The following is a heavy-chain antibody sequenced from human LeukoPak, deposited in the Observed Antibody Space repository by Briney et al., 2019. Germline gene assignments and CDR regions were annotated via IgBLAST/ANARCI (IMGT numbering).Heavy chain of an antibody. CDR3: ARETTIRGGLAVAGPQPYIYYVDV. Sequence: PSETLSLTCTVSGGSISSYYWSWIRQPPGKGLEWIGYIYYSGSTNYNPSLKSRVTISVDTSKNQFSLRLSSVTAADTAVYYCARETTIRGGLAVAGPQPYIYYVDVWGKGTTVTISS. V-gene: IGHV4-59*01. CDR1: GGSISSYY. CDR2: IYYSGST. D-gene: IGHD6-19*01. J-gene: IGHJ6*03.